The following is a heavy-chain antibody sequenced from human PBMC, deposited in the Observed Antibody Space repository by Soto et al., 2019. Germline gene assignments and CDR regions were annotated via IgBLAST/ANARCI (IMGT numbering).Heavy chain of an antibody. V-gene: IGHV4-30-2*01. Sequence: QLQLQESGSGLVKPSQTLSLTCAVSGGSISSGGYSWSWIRQPPGKGLEWIGYIYHSGSTYYNPSHKRRVSISVDRSKNQFSLKLSSVTAADTAVYYCAGAGGLGAVAVDYWGQGTLVTVSS. CDR1: GGSISSGGYS. CDR2: IYHSGST. D-gene: IGHD6-19*01. J-gene: IGHJ4*02. CDR3: AGAGGLGAVAVDY.